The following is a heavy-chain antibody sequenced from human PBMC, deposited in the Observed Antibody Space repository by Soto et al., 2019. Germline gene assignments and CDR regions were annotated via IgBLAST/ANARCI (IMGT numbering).Heavy chain of an antibody. D-gene: IGHD7-27*01. CDR3: ARVAPTWGSNAFEI. CDR2: INPHSGAT. V-gene: IGHV1-2*02. Sequence: AALKVSFKGSGYTFTGSNINWVLQSPEQGLEWMGWINPHSGATNYAQKFQDRVTMKRDTSVSTDYMELGSLRSDDTAVYYCARVAPTWGSNAFEIWGQATMVTVSS. J-gene: IGHJ3*02. CDR1: GYTFTGSN.